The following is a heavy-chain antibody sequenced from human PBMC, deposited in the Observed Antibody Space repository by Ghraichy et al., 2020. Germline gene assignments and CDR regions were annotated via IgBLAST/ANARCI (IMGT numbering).Heavy chain of an antibody. D-gene: IGHD3-22*01. J-gene: IGHJ4*02. V-gene: IGHV3-33*01. CDR1: GFSFSSYG. CDR2: IWYDGSNK. Sequence: GESLNISCAASGFSFSSYGMHWVRQAPGKGLEGVAVIWYDGSNKYYTDSVKGRFTISRDNFKNTLSLQMNSLRAEDTAVYYCVRGYYDLDYWGQGTLVTVSS. CDR3: VRGYYDLDY.